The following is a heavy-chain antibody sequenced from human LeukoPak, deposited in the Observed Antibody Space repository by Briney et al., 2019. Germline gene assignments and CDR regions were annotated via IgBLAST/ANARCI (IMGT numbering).Heavy chain of an antibody. CDR3: ARDHMTGGSFAI. J-gene: IGHJ3*02. Sequence: PSETLSLTCTVSGGSISNYYWSWIRHPPGKGLEWIGYIHFSKGTNYYPSLKSRVTMSLDTSKDQFSLKLSSVTAADTAVYYCARDHMTGGSFAIWGQGTMVTVSS. CDR2: IHFSKGT. D-gene: IGHD3-9*01. V-gene: IGHV4-59*01. CDR1: GGSISNYY.